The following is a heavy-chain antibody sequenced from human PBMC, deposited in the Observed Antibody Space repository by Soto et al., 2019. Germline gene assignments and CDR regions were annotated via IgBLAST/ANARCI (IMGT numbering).Heavy chain of an antibody. V-gene: IGHV4-30-2*01. CDR1: GDSISSGGYS. J-gene: IGHJ4*02. CDR3: ARDSRSGYYLDY. D-gene: IGHD3-22*01. Sequence: QLQLQESGSGLVKPSQTLSLTCAVSGDSISSGGYSWNWIRQPPGKGLAWIGYIYHSGGTDYNPSLKSRVTITVDSSNNPFSLKLSSVTAADTAVYYCARDSRSGYYLDYWGQGTLVTVSS. CDR2: IYHSGGT.